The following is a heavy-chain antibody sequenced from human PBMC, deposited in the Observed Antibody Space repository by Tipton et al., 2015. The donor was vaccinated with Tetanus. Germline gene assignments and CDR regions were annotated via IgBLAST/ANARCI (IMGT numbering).Heavy chain of an antibody. J-gene: IGHJ5*02. CDR1: GFTFSSYG. Sequence: CAASGFTFSSYGMHWVRQAPGKGLEWVAVISYDGSNKYYADSVKGRFTISRDNSKNTLYLQMNSLRAEDTAVYYCAKGALEWSWGQGTLVTVSS. CDR2: ISYDGSNK. V-gene: IGHV3-30*18. CDR3: AKGALEWS. D-gene: IGHD3-3*01.